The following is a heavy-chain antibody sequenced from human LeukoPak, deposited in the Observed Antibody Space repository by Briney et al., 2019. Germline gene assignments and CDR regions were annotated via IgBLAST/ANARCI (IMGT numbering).Heavy chain of an antibody. CDR2: INHSGST. CDR1: GGSFSGYY. J-gene: IGHJ6*03. Sequence: PSETLSLTCAVYGGSFSGYYWSWIRQPPGKGLEWIGEINHSGSTNYNPSLKSRVTISVDTSKNQFSLKLSSVTAADTAVYYCARIEAARRYYYYYMDVWGQGTLVTVSS. V-gene: IGHV4-34*01. D-gene: IGHD6-6*01. CDR3: ARIEAARRYYYYYMDV.